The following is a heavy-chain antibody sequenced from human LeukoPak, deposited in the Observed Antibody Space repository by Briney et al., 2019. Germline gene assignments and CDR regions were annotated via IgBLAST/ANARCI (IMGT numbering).Heavy chain of an antibody. Sequence: ASVKVSCKASGYTFTGYYMHWVRQAPGQGLEWVGWINPNSGGTNYAQKFQGRVTMTRDTSISTAYMELSRLRSDDTAVYYCARDSIVVVPAAYLFDPWGQGTLVTVSS. V-gene: IGHV1-2*02. CDR3: ARDSIVVVPAAYLFDP. D-gene: IGHD2-2*01. CDR2: INPNSGGT. CDR1: GYTFTGYY. J-gene: IGHJ5*02.